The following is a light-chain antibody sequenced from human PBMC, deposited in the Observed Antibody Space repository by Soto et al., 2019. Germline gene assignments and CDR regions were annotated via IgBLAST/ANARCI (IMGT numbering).Light chain of an antibody. CDR3: MQSIHCPWT. CDR2: YVS. CDR1: QSLVFSDGNTY. Sequence: DVVVTQSPLSLSVTLGQPASISCRSSQSLVFSDGNTYLNWFQQRPGQSPRRLIYYVSNRDSGVPHRFCGSGSGTDFPLEISRVEAEDLALYYSMQSIHCPWTFGQGPKVDIK. J-gene: IGKJ1*01. V-gene: IGKV2-30*01.